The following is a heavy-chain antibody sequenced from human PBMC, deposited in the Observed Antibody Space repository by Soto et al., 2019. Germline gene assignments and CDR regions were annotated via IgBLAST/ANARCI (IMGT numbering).Heavy chain of an antibody. J-gene: IGHJ6*02. Sequence: QVQLVQSGAEVKKPGASVKVSCKASGYTFTSYGISWVRQAPGQGLEWMGWISAYNGNTNYAQKLQGRVTMTTDTSTSTAYMRLRSLRSDETAVYYCASNYGDYYYYGMDVWGQGTTVTVSS. CDR2: ISAYNGNT. CDR1: GYTFTSYG. CDR3: ASNYGDYYYYGMDV. D-gene: IGHD4-17*01. V-gene: IGHV1-18*01.